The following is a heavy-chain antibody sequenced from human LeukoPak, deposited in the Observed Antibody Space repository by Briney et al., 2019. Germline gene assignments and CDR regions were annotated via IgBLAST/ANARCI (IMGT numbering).Heavy chain of an antibody. D-gene: IGHD3-10*02. J-gene: IGHJ6*04. CDR1: GFTFSSYE. V-gene: IGHV3-48*03. Sequence: GGSLRLSCAASGFTFSSYEMNWVRQAPGKGLEGVSYISSSGSTIYYADSVKGRFTISRDNAENSLYLQMNSLRAEDTAVYYCAELGITMIGGVWGKGTTVTISS. CDR3: AELGITMIGGV. CDR2: ISSSGSTI.